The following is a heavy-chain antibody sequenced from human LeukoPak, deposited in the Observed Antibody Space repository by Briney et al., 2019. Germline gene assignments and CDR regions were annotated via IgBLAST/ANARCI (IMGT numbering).Heavy chain of an antibody. CDR2: INSDESNT. J-gene: IGHJ4*02. Sequence: TGGSLRLSCAASGFTFSNYWMHWVRQAPGKGLVWVSRINSDESNTSYADSVKGRFMISRDNAKNTLYLQMNSLRAEDTAVYYCARVVTTSEDWGQGTLVTVSS. V-gene: IGHV3-74*01. CDR1: GFTFSNYW. CDR3: ARVVTTSED. D-gene: IGHD1-14*01.